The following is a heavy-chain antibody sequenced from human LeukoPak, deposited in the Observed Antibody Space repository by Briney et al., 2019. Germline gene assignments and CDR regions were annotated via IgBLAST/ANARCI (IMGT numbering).Heavy chain of an antibody. Sequence: PGGSLRLSCAASGFTFSSYAMHWVRQAPGKGLEWVAVISYDGSNKYYADSVKGRFTISRDNSKNTLYLQMNSLRAEDTAVYYCARERRADNWFDPWGQGTLVTVSP. J-gene: IGHJ5*02. CDR1: GFTFSSYA. V-gene: IGHV3-30*04. CDR3: ARERRADNWFDP. CDR2: ISYDGSNK.